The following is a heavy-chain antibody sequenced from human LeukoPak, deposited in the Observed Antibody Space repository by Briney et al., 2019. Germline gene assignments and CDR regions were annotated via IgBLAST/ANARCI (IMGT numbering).Heavy chain of an antibody. V-gene: IGHV3-23*01. CDR1: GFTFSNYA. D-gene: IGHD2-21*01. CDR2: ISGSGSST. J-gene: IGHJ4*02. Sequence: GGSLRLSCATSGFTFSNYAMSWVRQAPGKGLEWVSAISGSGSSTYHADSVKGRFTISRDNSKNTLSLQMNSLRAEDTAVYYCATSLGTIVDLRRRYFDYWGQGTLVTVSS. CDR3: ATSLGTIVDLRRRYFDY.